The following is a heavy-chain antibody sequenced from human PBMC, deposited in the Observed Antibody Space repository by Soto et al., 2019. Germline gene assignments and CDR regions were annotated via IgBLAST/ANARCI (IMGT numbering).Heavy chain of an antibody. CDR1: GFTFSSYS. D-gene: IGHD3-22*01. CDR3: ARGIYYYDSSGYYAY. Sequence: PGGSLRLSCAASGFTFSSYSMNWVRQAPGKGQEWVSYISSSSSTIYYADSVKGRFTISRDNAKNSLYLQMNSLRDEYMALYYCARGIYYYDSSGYYAYWGQGTLVTVSS. J-gene: IGHJ4*02. V-gene: IGHV3-48*02. CDR2: ISSSSSTI.